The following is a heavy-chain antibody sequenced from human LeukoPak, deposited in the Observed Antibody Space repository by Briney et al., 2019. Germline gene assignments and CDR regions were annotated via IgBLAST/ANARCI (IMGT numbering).Heavy chain of an antibody. J-gene: IGHJ3*02. CDR1: GGSISSSSYY. Sequence: PSETLSLTCTVSGGSISSSSYYWGWIRQPPGKGLEWIGSIYYSGSTYYNPSLKSRVTISVDTSKNQFSLKLSSVTAADTAAYYCARGRSGYSYVHDAFDIWGQGTMVTVSS. CDR3: ARGRSGYSYVHDAFDI. V-gene: IGHV4-39*01. CDR2: IYYSGST. D-gene: IGHD5-18*01.